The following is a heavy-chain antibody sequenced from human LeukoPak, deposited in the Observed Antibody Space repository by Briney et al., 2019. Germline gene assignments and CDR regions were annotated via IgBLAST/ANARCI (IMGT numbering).Heavy chain of an antibody. CDR1: GYTFTGYY. CDR3: ARDRSWYFDY. V-gene: IGHV1-18*04. D-gene: IGHD6-13*01. CDR2: ISAYNGNT. J-gene: IGHJ4*02. Sequence: ASVKVSCKASGYTFTGYYMHWVRQAPGQGLEWMGWISAYNGNTNYAQKLQGRVTMTTDTSTSTAYMELRSLRSDDTAVYYCARDRSWYFDYWGQGTLVTVSS.